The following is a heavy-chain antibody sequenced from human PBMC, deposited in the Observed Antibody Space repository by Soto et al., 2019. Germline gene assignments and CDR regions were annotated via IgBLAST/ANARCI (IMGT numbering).Heavy chain of an antibody. Sequence: GGSLRLSCAASGFTFGHSAMSWVRQAPGKGLEWVAAISGTGGAAYYADSVKGRFTISRDNSRNTLFLQMNSLRVDDTAIYPWAKPAEVVRGFDFWGLGTLVTVSS. J-gene: IGHJ4*02. V-gene: IGHV3-23*01. CDR2: ISGTGGAA. CDR1: GFTFGHSA. CDR3: AKPAEVVRGFDF. D-gene: IGHD3-10*01.